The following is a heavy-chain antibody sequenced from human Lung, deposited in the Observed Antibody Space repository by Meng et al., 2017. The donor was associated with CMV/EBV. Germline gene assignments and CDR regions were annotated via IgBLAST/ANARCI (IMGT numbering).Heavy chain of an antibody. D-gene: IGHD3-3*01. Sequence: GSLRLSFAVSGGSISSSNWWSWVRQPPGKGLEWIGEIYHSGSTNYNPSLKSRVTISVDKSKNQLSLNLSSVTVADTAVYYCARDNKTYYDFWSGYFKDYYYGMDVWGQGTTVTVSS. J-gene: IGHJ6*02. CDR1: GGSISSSNW. V-gene: IGHV4-4*02. CDR2: IYHSGST. CDR3: ARDNKTYYDFWSGYFKDYYYGMDV.